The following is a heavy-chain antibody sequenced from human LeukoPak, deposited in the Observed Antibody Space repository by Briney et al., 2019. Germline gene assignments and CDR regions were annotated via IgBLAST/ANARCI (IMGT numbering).Heavy chain of an antibody. Sequence: SETLSLTCTVSGYSISSGYYWGWIRQPPGKGLQWIGIIYESGLTYYNPSLKSRVTVSVDTSKNQFSLKLSSVTADDTAAYYCAKTAKTGDGSDWGQGTLVTVSS. CDR1: GYSISSGYY. D-gene: IGHD7-27*01. V-gene: IGHV4-38-2*02. J-gene: IGHJ4*02. CDR2: IYESGLT. CDR3: AKTAKTGDGSD.